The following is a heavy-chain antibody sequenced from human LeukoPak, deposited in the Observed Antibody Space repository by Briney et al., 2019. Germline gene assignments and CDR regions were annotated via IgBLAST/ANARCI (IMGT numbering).Heavy chain of an antibody. D-gene: IGHD3-9*01. CDR3: AHKPLYYDILTGYYNWFDP. Sequence: SGPTLVNPTQTLMLTCTFSGFSLSTSGMGVGWIRQTPEKALEWLALIYWDDDKRYSPSLKSRLTITKDTSKNQVVLTMTNMDPVDTATYYCAHKPLYYDILTGYYNWFDPWGQGTLVTVSS. V-gene: IGHV2-5*02. CDR1: GFSLSTSGMG. CDR2: IYWDDDK. J-gene: IGHJ5*02.